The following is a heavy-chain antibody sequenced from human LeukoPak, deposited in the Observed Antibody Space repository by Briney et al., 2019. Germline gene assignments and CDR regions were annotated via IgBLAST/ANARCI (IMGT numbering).Heavy chain of an antibody. CDR2: IRWNSGSI. D-gene: IGHD4-17*01. V-gene: IGHV3-9*01. CDR1: GFTFDDYA. J-gene: IGHJ4*02. CDR3: AKEKYTVPTEGGYYFAY. Sequence: PGGSLRLSCAASGFTFDDYAMHWVRQAPGKGLEWVSGIRWNSGSIGYADSVKGRFTISRDNAKNSLYLQMNSLRAEDTALYYCAKEKYTVPTEGGYYFAYWGQGTLVTVPS.